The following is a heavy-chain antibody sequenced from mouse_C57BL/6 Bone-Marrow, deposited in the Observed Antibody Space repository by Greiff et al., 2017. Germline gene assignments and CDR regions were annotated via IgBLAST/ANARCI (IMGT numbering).Heavy chain of an antibody. J-gene: IGHJ2*01. V-gene: IGHV5-17*01. D-gene: IGHD1-1*01. CDR2: ISSGSSTI. CDR1: GFTFSDYG. CDR3: ARAFTTVKGFDY. Sequence: EVKLVESGGGLVKPGGSLKLSCAASGFTFSDYGMHWVRQAPEQGLEWVAYISSGSSTIYYADTVKGRFPISRDNAKNTLFLQMTSLRSEDTAMYYCARAFTTVKGFDYWGQGTTLTVSS.